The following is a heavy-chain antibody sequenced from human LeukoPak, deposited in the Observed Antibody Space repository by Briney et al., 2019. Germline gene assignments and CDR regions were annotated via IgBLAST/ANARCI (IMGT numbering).Heavy chain of an antibody. D-gene: IGHD3-9*01. V-gene: IGHV4-38-2*02. CDR2: IYNSGST. Sequence: PSETLSLTCTVSGYSISSGYFWGWIRQPPGKGLEWIGTIYNSGSTYYNPSLKSRVTVSLDTSKNQFSLKLSSVTAADTAVYYCARQYIDILTGYHRGELYWYFDLWGRGTLVTVSS. CDR1: GYSISSGYF. J-gene: IGHJ2*01. CDR3: ARQYIDILTGYHRGELYWYFDL.